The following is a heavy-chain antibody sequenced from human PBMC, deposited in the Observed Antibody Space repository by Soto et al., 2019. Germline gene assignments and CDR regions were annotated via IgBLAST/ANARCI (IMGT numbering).Heavy chain of an antibody. CDR3: ARGKSPPGIVGAKCYFDY. J-gene: IGHJ4*02. V-gene: IGHV4-34*01. Sequence: QVQLQQWGAGLLKPSETLSLTCAVYGGSFSGYYWSWIRQPPGKGLEWIGEINHSGSTNYNPSLKSRVTISVDPSKNQFSLKLSSVTAADAAVYYCARGKSPPGIVGAKCYFDYWGQGTLVTVSS. D-gene: IGHD1-26*01. CDR2: INHSGST. CDR1: GGSFSGYY.